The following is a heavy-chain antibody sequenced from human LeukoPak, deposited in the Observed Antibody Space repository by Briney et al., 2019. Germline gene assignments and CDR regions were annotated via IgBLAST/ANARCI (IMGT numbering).Heavy chain of an antibody. V-gene: IGHV4-39*07. J-gene: IGHJ5*02. CDR1: GGSISSSSYY. Sequence: SETLSLTCTVSGGSISSSSYYWGWIRQPPGKGLEWIGSIYYSGSTYYNPSLKSRVTISVDTSKNQFSLKLSSVTAADTAVYYCARDGSDYDILTGNNWFDPWGQGTLVTVSS. CDR3: ARDGSDYDILTGNNWFDP. CDR2: IYYSGST. D-gene: IGHD3-9*01.